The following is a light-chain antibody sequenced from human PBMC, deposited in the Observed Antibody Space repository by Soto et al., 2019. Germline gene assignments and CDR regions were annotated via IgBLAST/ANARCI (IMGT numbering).Light chain of an antibody. CDR1: QSVRSNY. Sequence: EIVLTQSPGTLSLSSGERATLSCRASQSVRSNYLAWYQQKPGQAPRLLIYGASSRATGIPDRFGGSGSGTDFTLTISGLEPEGFAVYYCQQYASSPLTFGGGTKVEIK. V-gene: IGKV3-20*01. CDR3: QQYASSPLT. J-gene: IGKJ4*01. CDR2: GAS.